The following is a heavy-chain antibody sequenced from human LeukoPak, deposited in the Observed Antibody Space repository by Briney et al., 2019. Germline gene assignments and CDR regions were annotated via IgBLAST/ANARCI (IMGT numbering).Heavy chain of an antibody. CDR2: IGYDGRHE. CDR3: AGSGSGSYFLDY. D-gene: IGHD3-10*01. CDR1: RFNFNLYG. Sequence: PGGSLRLSCTASRFNFNLYGMHWVRQTPGKRLQWVAFIGYDGRHEDYAESVRGRFTISRDNFKHTLYLQMNSLRAEDTAVYYCAGSGSGSYFLDYWGQGTLVTVSS. J-gene: IGHJ4*02. V-gene: IGHV3-30*02.